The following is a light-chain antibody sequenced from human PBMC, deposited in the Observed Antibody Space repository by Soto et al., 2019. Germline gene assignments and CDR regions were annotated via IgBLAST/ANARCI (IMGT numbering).Light chain of an antibody. J-gene: IGLJ1*01. V-gene: IGLV2-11*01. CDR2: AVS. CDR3: CSYAGSYSFDV. Sequence: QPALTQPRSITGSPGQEVTISCTGTSNAVAAYKFVSWYQQHPGKAPKLMIYAVSKRPSGVPDRFSGSKSGNTASLTISGLQDEDEADYYCCSYAGSYSFDVFGTGTKVT. CDR1: SNAVAAYKF.